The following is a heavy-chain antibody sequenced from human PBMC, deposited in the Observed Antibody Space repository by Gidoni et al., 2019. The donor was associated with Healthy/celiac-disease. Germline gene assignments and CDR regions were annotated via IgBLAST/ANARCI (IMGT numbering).Heavy chain of an antibody. CDR1: GCSISSSISY. D-gene: IGHD3-10*01. Sequence: QLQLQESGPGLVQPSETLSLTCTVSGCSISSSISYWGWIRQPPGKGLEWIGSIYYSGSTYYNPSLKSRVTISVDTSKNQFSLKLSSVTAADTAVYYGARALRTGFSMVRGVISWYFDLWGRGTLVTVSS. CDR3: ARALRTGFSMVRGVISWYFDL. CDR2: IYYSGST. V-gene: IGHV4-39*07. J-gene: IGHJ2*01.